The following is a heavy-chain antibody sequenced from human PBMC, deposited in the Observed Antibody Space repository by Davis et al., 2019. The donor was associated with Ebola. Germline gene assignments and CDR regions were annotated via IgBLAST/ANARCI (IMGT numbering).Heavy chain of an antibody. Sequence: PGGSLRLSCAASGFTFSSYGMHWVRQAPGKGLEWVAVISYDGSNKYYADSVKGRFTISRDNSKNTLYLQMNSLRAEDTAVYYCARADTYIAARGGVDYWGQGTLVTVSS. CDR2: ISYDGSNK. CDR1: GFTFSSYG. CDR3: ARADTYIAARGGVDY. J-gene: IGHJ4*02. V-gene: IGHV3-30*03. D-gene: IGHD6-6*01.